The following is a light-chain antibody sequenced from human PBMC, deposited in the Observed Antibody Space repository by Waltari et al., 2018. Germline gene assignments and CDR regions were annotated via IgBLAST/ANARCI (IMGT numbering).Light chain of an antibody. V-gene: IGKV1-5*03. CDR1: QSSSSW. Sequence: DIQMTQSPSTLSASVGDRVTITCRASQSSSSWLAWYQQKPGQAPKLLIYKASSLEAGVPSRLSGSGSGTEFTLTISSLQPDDFATYYCQQYNVYWTFGQGTKVEIK. CDR3: QQYNVYWT. CDR2: KAS. J-gene: IGKJ1*01.